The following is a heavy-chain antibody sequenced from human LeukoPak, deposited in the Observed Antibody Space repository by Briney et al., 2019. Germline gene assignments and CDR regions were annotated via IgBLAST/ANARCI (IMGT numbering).Heavy chain of an antibody. D-gene: IGHD6-13*01. CDR2: ISGDGTAT. V-gene: IGHV3-43*02. CDR1: GFTFDHYG. CDR3: ACLSSSWPEDC. Sequence: GGSLRLSCAASGFTFDHYGMHWIRQTPGRGLECVSLISGDGTATDYADSVRGRFTISRDNSRNSLYLQMNSLRIEDTALYYCACLSSSWPEDCWGQGTLVTVSS. J-gene: IGHJ4*02.